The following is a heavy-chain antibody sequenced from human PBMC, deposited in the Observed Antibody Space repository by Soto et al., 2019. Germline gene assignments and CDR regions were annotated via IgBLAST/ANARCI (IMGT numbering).Heavy chain of an antibody. CDR3: ASQVKTFYYGSSGYYPDY. V-gene: IGHV4-39*01. D-gene: IGHD3-22*01. Sequence: QMQLQESGPGLMKPSETLSLSCTVSGASVSISTYYWGWIRQPPGKGLEWIGTGHYSGTTHYTPSLKSRVTISVDTSKNQFSLKLSSVTAADTAVYYCASQVKTFYYGSSGYYPDYWGQGALVTVSS. CDR1: GASVSISTYY. J-gene: IGHJ4*02. CDR2: GHYSGTT.